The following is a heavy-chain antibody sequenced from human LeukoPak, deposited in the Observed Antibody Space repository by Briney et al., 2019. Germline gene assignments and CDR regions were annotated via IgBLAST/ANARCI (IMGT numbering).Heavy chain of an antibody. CDR2: ISSSSSTI. J-gene: IGHJ4*02. CDR3: ARNYYYGSGSYYFDY. CDR1: GFTFSSYS. D-gene: IGHD3-10*01. V-gene: IGHV3-48*01. Sequence: GGSLRLSCAASGFTFSSYSMNWVRQAPGKGREWVSYISSSSSTIYYADSVKGRFTISRDNAKNSLYLQMNSLRAEDTAVYYCARNYYYGSGSYYFDYWGQGTLVTVSS.